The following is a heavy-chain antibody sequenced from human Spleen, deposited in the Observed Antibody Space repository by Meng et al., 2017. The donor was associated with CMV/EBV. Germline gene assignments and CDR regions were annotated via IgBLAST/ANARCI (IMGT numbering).Heavy chain of an antibody. CDR3: ARDPQLIAVAGEGPRYY. CDR1: FTFSGYS. CDR2: ISSSSSYI. D-gene: IGHD6-19*01. J-gene: IGHJ4*02. Sequence: FTFSGYSMNWVRQAPGKGLEWVSSISSSSSYIYYADSVKGRFTISRDNAKNSLYLQMNSLRAEDTAVYYCARDPQLIAVAGEGPRYYWGQGTLVTVSS. V-gene: IGHV3-21*01.